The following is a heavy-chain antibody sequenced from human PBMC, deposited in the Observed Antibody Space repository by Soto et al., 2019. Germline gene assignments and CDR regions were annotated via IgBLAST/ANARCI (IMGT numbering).Heavy chain of an antibody. V-gene: IGHV3-33*01. D-gene: IGHD3-3*01. CDR1: GFTFSSYG. CDR3: ARDGYDFWSGYYKRVGSPLYYGMDV. J-gene: IGHJ6*02. CDR2: IWYDGSNK. Sequence: GSLRLSCAASGFTFSSYGMHWVRQAPGKGLEWVAVIWYDGSNKYYADSVKGRFTISRDNSKNTLYLQMNSLRAEDTAVYYCARDGYDFWSGYYKRVGSPLYYGMDVWGQGTTVTVSS.